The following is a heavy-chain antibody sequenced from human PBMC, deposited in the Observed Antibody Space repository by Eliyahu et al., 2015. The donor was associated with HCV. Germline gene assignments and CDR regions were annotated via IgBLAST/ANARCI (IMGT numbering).Heavy chain of an antibody. J-gene: IGHJ2*01. CDR1: GVSXTNGNFY. V-gene: IGHV4-61*01. CDR2: IYSSGGT. D-gene: IGHD2-8*02. CDR3: AGDRAGGFQYWYFDV. Sequence: QVQLQESGPGLVKPSETLSLTCTVXGVSXTNGNFYWSWIRQPPGXGLEWIGNIYSSGGTNYNPSLESRLTISVDTSKSQFSLRLSSMTSADTAVYYCAGDRAGGFQYWYFDVWGRGTLVAVSS.